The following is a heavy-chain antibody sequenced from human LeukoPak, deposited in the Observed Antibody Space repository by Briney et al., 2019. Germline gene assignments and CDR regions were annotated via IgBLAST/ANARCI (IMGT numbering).Heavy chain of an antibody. D-gene: IGHD6-19*01. Sequence: ASVKVSCKASGYTFTSYGISWVRQAPGQGLEWMGWISAYNGNTNYAQKLQGRVTMTTDTSTSTAYMELRSLRSDDTAMYYCARDLAVAGPPDYYYYYMDVWGKGTTVTVSS. CDR2: ISAYNGNT. CDR1: GYTFTSYG. J-gene: IGHJ6*03. CDR3: ARDLAVAGPPDYYYYYMDV. V-gene: IGHV1-18*01.